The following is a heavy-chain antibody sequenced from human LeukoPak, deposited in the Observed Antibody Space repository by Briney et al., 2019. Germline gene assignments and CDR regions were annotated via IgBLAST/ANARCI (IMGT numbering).Heavy chain of an antibody. J-gene: IGHJ4*02. D-gene: IGHD4-23*01. CDR3: AKDMVAWNDYGGNSGDY. CDR1: GFTFSSYG. V-gene: IGHV3-9*01. CDR2: ISWNSGSI. Sequence: PGGSLRLSCAASGFTFSSYGMHWVRQAPGKGLEWVSGISWNSGSIGYADSVKGRFTISRDNAKNSLYLQMNSLRAEDTALYYCAKDMVAWNDYGGNSGDYWGQGTLVTVSS.